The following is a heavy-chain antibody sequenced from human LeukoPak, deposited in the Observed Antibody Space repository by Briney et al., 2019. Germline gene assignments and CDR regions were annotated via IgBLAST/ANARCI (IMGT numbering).Heavy chain of an antibody. V-gene: IGHV3-23*01. D-gene: IGHD6-13*01. CDR2: ISASGGSA. Sequence: GESLTLSCTASGFTFSTHAMSWVRQAPGKGLEWVSDISASGGSAYYADSVKGRFTVSRDNSKNTLYLQMSSLGADDRAVYYCAKGPRQQLVTRFDNWGQGTLVTVSS. CDR1: GFTFSTHA. CDR3: AKGPRQQLVTRFDN. J-gene: IGHJ4*02.